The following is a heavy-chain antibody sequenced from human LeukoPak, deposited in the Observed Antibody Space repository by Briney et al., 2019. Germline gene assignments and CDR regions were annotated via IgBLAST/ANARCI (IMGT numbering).Heavy chain of an antibody. J-gene: IGHJ4*02. Sequence: KPSETLSLTCTVSGGSISSYYWSWIRQPPGKGLEWIGYIYYSGSTNYNPSLKSRVTISVDTSKNQFSLKLSSVTAADTAVYYCARTYGDYVAVDYWGQGTLVTVSS. CDR2: IYYSGST. V-gene: IGHV4-59*01. CDR1: GGSISSYY. CDR3: ARTYGDYVAVDY. D-gene: IGHD4-17*01.